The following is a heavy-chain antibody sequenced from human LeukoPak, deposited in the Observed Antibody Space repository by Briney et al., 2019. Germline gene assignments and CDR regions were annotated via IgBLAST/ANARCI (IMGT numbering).Heavy chain of an antibody. CDR3: ARALGAVAGPEDAFDI. D-gene: IGHD6-19*01. CDR2: MNPNSGNT. CDR1: GYTFTSYD. Sequence: GASVKVSCKTSGYTFTSYDINWVRQATGQGLDYMGWMNPNSGNTGYAKKFQGRVSITRNTSISTAYMELSSLRSEDTAVYYCARALGAVAGPEDAFDIWGQGTMVTVSS. V-gene: IGHV1-8*03. J-gene: IGHJ3*02.